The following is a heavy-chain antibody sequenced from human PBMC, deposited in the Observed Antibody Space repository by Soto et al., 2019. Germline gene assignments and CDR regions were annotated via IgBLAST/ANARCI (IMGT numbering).Heavy chain of an antibody. CDR2: INWNSGSI. CDR1: GFAFDDYA. V-gene: IGHV3-9*01. D-gene: IGHD6-13*01. CDR3: VKDESINWYSGHFRH. J-gene: IGHJ1*01. Sequence: EVQLVESGGGLVQPGRSLTLSCAACGFAFDDYAMHWLRQVPGKGLEWVSGINWNSGSIGYADSVKGRFAISRDNAKNSLHLQMNSLRAEDTAFYYCVKDESINWYSGHFRHWGQGTLVTVSS.